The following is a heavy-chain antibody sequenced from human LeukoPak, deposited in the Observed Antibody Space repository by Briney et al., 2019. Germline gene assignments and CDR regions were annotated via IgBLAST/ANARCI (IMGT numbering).Heavy chain of an antibody. CDR1: GFTFSSYW. CDR2: VNSDGTGT. V-gene: IGHV3-74*01. Sequence: GGSLRLSCAASGFTFSSYWMHWVRQAPGKGLVWVSRVNSDGTGTTYADSVEGRFTISRDNAKNTVYLQMHSLRAEDTAIYYCIRTLIVATSPYMDVWGKGTTVTVSS. CDR3: IRTLIVATSPYMDV. D-gene: IGHD5-12*01. J-gene: IGHJ6*03.